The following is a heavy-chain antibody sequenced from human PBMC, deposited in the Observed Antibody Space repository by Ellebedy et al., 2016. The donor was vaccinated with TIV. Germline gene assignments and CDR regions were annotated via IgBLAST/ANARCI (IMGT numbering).Heavy chain of an antibody. J-gene: IGHJ6*02. CDR2: FHYTGST. CDR1: DGSASNRGYY. CDR3: AGGTHYYYGWDV. V-gene: IGHV4-61*03. Sequence: SETLSPTXSVPDGSASNRGYYWAWLRQPPGKGLEWIGHFHYTGSTDYNPSLKSRFSISVDTSKNHFSLIVTSVTAADTAVYFCAGGTHYYYGWDVWGQGTTVIVS.